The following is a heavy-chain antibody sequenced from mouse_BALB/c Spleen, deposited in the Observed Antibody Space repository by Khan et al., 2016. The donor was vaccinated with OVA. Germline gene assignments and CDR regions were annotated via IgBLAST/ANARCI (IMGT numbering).Heavy chain of an antibody. D-gene: IGHD1-2*01. CDR1: GYTFTDYY. Sequence: QVQLQQSGAELARPGASVKLSCKASGYTFTDYYINWVKQRTGQGLEWIGEISPGSGDTYYNERFKGKATLTADKSSSTAYKQRSSLTSAASAVYFWARRNYFGYTFAYWGQGTLVTVSA. CDR2: ISPGSGDT. CDR3: ARRNYFGYTFAY. V-gene: IGHV1-77*01. J-gene: IGHJ3*01.